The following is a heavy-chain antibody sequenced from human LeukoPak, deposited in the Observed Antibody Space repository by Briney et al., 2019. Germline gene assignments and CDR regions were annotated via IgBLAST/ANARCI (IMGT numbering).Heavy chain of an antibody. J-gene: IGHJ4*02. Sequence: GGSLRLSCVASGFTFSRYGMHGVRQAPGKGLEWVSYISSSGSTIYYADSVKGRFTISRDNAKNSLYLQMNSLRAEDTAVYYCARVDPGIAAAVDYWGQGTPVTVSS. CDR2: ISSSGSTI. CDR3: ARVDPGIAAAVDY. CDR1: GFTFSRYG. D-gene: IGHD6-13*01. V-gene: IGHV3-48*04.